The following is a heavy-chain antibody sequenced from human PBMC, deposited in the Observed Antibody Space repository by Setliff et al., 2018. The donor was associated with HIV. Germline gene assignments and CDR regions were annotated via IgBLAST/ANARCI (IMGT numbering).Heavy chain of an antibody. CDR3: AKARRYDSPTTGD. CDR1: GGSISSSSYY. CDR2: IYYSGST. Sequence: SSETLSLTCTVSGGSISSSSYYWGWIRQPPGKGLEWIGSIYYSGSTYYNPSLKSRVTISVATSKNQFSLKLSSVTAADTAVYYCAKARRYDSPTTGDWGQGTLVTVSS. D-gene: IGHD3-22*01. V-gene: IGHV4-39*01. J-gene: IGHJ4*02.